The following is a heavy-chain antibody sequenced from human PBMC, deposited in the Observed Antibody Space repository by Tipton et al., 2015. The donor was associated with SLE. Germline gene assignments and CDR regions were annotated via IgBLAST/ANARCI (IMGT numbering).Heavy chain of an antibody. J-gene: IGHJ1*01. CDR2: IYYSGST. V-gene: IGHV4-59*12. CDR3: ASQNGEGYCSGGSCPGA. Sequence: TLSLTCTVSGGSISSYYWSWIRQPPGKGLGWIGYIYYSGSTNDNPSLKSRVTISVDTSKNQFSLKLSSVTASDTAVYCCASQNGEGYCSGGSCPGAWGQGTLVTVSS. D-gene: IGHD2-15*01. CDR1: GGSISSYY.